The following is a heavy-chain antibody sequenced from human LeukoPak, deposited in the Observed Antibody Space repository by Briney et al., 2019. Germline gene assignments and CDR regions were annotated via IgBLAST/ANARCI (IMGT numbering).Heavy chain of an antibody. CDR1: GYTFTSYD. J-gene: IGHJ4*02. CDR2: ISAYNGNT. Sequence: ASVKVSCKASGYTFTSYDISWVRQAPGQGLEWMGWISAYNGNTNYAQKLQGRVTMTTDTSTSTAYMELRSLRSDDTAVYYCARGPYYYDSSGYEDWGQGTLVTVSS. V-gene: IGHV1-18*01. D-gene: IGHD3-22*01. CDR3: ARGPYYYDSSGYED.